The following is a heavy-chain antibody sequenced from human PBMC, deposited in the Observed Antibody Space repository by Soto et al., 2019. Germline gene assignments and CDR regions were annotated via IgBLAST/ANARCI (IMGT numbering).Heavy chain of an antibody. CDR3: ARDDRGGHGFDY. CDR1: GYTFTSYY. D-gene: IGHD3-16*01. CDR2: INPSGGST. V-gene: IGHV1-46*01. J-gene: IGHJ4*02. Sequence: QVQLVQSGAEVKKPGASVKVSCKASGYTFTSYYMHWVRQAPGQGLEWMGIINPSGGSTSYAQKFQGRXXMXRVXSTSTVYMELSSLRSEDTAVYYCARDDRGGHGFDYWGQGTLVTVSS.